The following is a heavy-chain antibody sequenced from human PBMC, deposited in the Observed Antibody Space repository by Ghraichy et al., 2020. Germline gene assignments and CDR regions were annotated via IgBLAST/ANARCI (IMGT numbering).Heavy chain of an antibody. D-gene: IGHD4-17*01. CDR1: GYTFTSYG. Sequence: ASVKVSCKASGYTFTSYGISWVRQAPGQGLEWMGWISAYNGNTNYAQKLQGRVTMTTDTSTSTAYMELRSLRSDDTAVYYCARDRIYGDLLDAFDIWGQGTMVTVSS. CDR3: ARDRIYGDLLDAFDI. J-gene: IGHJ3*02. V-gene: IGHV1-18*01. CDR2: ISAYNGNT.